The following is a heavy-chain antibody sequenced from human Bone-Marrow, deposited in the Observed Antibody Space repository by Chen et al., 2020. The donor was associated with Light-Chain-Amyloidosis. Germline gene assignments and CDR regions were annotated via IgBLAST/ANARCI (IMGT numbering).Heavy chain of an antibody. Sequence: QVELQQWGAGLLKPSETLPLTCGIHNGAFGDDYWTWIRQPPGKGLQWIAEINHSGSANYNSSLKSRLTISVDTSKKQLSLKLSSVTAADTAVYYCARGRGGGWGSYYDWGQGTLVTVSS. D-gene: IGHD1-26*01. CDR1: NGAFGDDY. CDR3: ARGRGGGWGSYYD. J-gene: IGHJ4*02. CDR2: INHSGSA. V-gene: IGHV4-34*01.